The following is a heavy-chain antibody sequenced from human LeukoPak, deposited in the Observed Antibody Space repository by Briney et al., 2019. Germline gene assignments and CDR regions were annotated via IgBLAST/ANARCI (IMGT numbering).Heavy chain of an antibody. J-gene: IGHJ5*02. Sequence: SGTLSLTCAVYGGSLSGYYWGWIRQPPGKGLEWIGEINHSGSTNYNPSLKSRVTISVDTSKSQFSLKLSSVTAADTAVSYCARGQDYVWGSYRSNWFDPWGQGTLVTVSS. CDR2: INHSGST. CDR1: GGSLSGYY. D-gene: IGHD3-16*02. V-gene: IGHV4-34*01. CDR3: ARGQDYVWGSYRSNWFDP.